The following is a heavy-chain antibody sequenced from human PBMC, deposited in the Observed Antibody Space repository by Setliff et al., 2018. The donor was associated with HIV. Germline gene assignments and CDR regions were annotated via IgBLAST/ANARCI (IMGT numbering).Heavy chain of an antibody. D-gene: IGHD3-3*01. Sequence: ASVKVSCKASGYTFTGYYVHWVRQAPGQGLEWMGWINPNNGGTNYAQKFQGRVTMTRDTSISTAYMELSRLRSDDTAVYYCARDQGGDFWGGYIQQSHYFYMDVWGKGT. V-gene: IGHV1-2*02. J-gene: IGHJ6*03. CDR1: GYTFTGYY. CDR3: ARDQGGDFWGGYIQQSHYFYMDV. CDR2: INPNNGGT.